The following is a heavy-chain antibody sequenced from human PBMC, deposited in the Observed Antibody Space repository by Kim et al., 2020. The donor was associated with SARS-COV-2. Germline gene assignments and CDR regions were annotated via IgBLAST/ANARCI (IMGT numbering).Heavy chain of an antibody. J-gene: IGHJ4*02. V-gene: IGHV4-34*01. CDR2: INHSGST. Sequence: SETLSLTCAVYGGSFSHYYWRWIRQPPGKGLEWIGEINHSGSTNYNPSLKSRVTISADTSKNQFSLKLNSVTAADTAVYYCASEGWVGACKSDYWGQGTL. CDR3: ASEGWVGACKSDY. CDR1: GGSFSHYY. D-gene: IGHD1-26*01.